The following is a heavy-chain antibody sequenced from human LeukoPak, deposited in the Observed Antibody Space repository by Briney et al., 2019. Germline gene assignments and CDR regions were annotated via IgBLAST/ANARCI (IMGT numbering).Heavy chain of an antibody. CDR3: ASSPYCGGGSCYSIRNKNWFDP. V-gene: IGHV1-8*01. CDR2: MNPNSGNT. Sequence: ASVKVSCKASGYTFTSYDINWVRQATGQGLEWMGWMNPNSGNTGYAQKFQGRVTMTRNTSISTAYMELSSLRSEDTAAYYCASSPYCGGGSCYSIRNKNWFDPWGQGTLVTVSS. D-gene: IGHD2-15*01. CDR1: GYTFTSYD. J-gene: IGHJ5*02.